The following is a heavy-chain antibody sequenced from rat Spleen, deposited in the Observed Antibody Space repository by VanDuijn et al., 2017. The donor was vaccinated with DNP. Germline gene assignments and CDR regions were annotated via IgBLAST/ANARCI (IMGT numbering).Heavy chain of an antibody. CDR3: AVAGFGIY. D-gene: IGHD4-4*01. CDR1: GFTFSNYD. J-gene: IGHJ2*01. Sequence: EVQLVESGGGLVQPGRSLKLSCAASGFTFSNYDMAWVRQAPKKGLEWVASISASGGSTSYRDSVKGRFTISRDNTRSTLYLQMDNLRSEDTATYYCAVAGFGIYWGQGVMVTVSS. V-gene: IGHV5-25*01. CDR2: ISASGGST.